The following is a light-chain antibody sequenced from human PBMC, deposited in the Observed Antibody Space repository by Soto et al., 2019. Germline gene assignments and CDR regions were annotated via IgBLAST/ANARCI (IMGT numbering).Light chain of an antibody. CDR2: DPS. CDR3: HEHAESPWT. Sequence: EIVLTQSPGTLSLSPGEGATLSCRASQSIGNNYLAWFQQKPGQAPRLLVYDPSTRAPGIPDRFSGSGSGTDFTLTISGLEPEDFAVYYWHEHAESPWTFGQGTKVEIK. CDR1: QSIGNNY. V-gene: IGKV3-20*01. J-gene: IGKJ1*01.